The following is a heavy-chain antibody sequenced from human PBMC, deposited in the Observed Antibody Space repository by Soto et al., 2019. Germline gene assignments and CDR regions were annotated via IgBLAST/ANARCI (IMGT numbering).Heavy chain of an antibody. CDR1: GDYVSSGNYY. Sequence: PSATLSLTYSVSGDYVSSGNYYWSWMRQPPGKGLEWIAYVSNSGNTNYNPSLKSRVTISVDTSKNQFSLKLSSVTAADTAVYYCAREDYSSSWSDHYYYGMDVWGQGTTVTVSS. CDR2: VSNSGNT. V-gene: IGHV4-61*01. CDR3: AREDYSSSWSDHYYYGMDV. J-gene: IGHJ6*02. D-gene: IGHD6-13*01.